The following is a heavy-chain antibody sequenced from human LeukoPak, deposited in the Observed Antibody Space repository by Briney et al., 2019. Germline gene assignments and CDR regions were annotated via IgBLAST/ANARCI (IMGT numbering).Heavy chain of an antibody. CDR1: GYTFTGYY. D-gene: IGHD2-2*01. Sequence: ASVKVSCKASGYTFTGYYMHWVRQAPGQGLEWMGWIDPNSGGTNYAQKFQGGVTMTRDTSITTAYMELSSLRSDDTAVYYCARDVGEYCSSTNCYASHYWGQGTLVTVSS. CDR3: ARDVGEYCSSTNCYASHY. CDR2: IDPNSGGT. J-gene: IGHJ4*02. V-gene: IGHV1-2*02.